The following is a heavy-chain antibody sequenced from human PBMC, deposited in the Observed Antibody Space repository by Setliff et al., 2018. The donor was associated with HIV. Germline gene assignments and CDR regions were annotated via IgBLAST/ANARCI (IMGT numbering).Heavy chain of an antibody. D-gene: IGHD3-3*01. Sequence: AAVKVSCKSSGYTFTKYAITWVRQAPGQGLEWMGWSSANNGNSYFAQKLQDRVTMTSDTTTSTSYMELRSLRSDDTAVYYCARVRERVTIFGVVGDFDSWGQGTLVTVSS. J-gene: IGHJ4*02. CDR2: SSANNGNS. V-gene: IGHV1-18*01. CDR3: ARVRERVTIFGVVGDFDS. CDR1: GYTFTKYA.